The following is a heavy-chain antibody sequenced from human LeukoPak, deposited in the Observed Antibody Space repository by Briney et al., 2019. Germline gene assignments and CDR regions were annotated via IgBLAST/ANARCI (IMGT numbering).Heavy chain of an antibody. CDR1: GFTFNNYA. J-gene: IGHJ6*02. Sequence: GGSLRLSCAASGFTFNNYAMSWVRQAPGKGLEWVSAISGSGGSTYYADSVKGRFTISRDNSKNTLYLQMNSLRVEDTAVYYCAKRIAVAGNYYYGMDVWGQGTTVTVSS. D-gene: IGHD6-19*01. V-gene: IGHV3-23*01. CDR2: ISGSGGST. CDR3: AKRIAVAGNYYYGMDV.